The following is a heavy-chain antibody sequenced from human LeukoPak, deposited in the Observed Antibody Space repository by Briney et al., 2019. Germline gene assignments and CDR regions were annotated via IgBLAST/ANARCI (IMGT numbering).Heavy chain of an antibody. CDR2: IHASGPT. CDR3: ARHDAGIAARPFDN. J-gene: IGHJ4*02. CDR1: GGSISTYY. Sequence: SETLSLTCTVSGGSISTYYWSWIRRPPGKGLEWIAYIHASGPTNYNPSLKSRITISVDTSKNHFSLKLSSVTAADTAVYYCARHDAGIAARPFDNWGQGTLVTVSS. D-gene: IGHD6-6*01. V-gene: IGHV4-4*09.